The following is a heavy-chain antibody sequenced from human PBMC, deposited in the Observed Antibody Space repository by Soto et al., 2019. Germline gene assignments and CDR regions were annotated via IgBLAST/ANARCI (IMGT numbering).Heavy chain of an antibody. J-gene: IGHJ5*02. D-gene: IGHD2-15*01. CDR3: ATRPPQIVVTLLPFPS. Sequence: SETLSLTCTVSGGSIRNTAFYWTWVRQPPGKGLEWIGEVYHSGSTRYNPSLKGRVTISVDKPNNQFSLKLTSMTGADTAVYYCATRPPQIVVTLLPFPSWGQGTPVTVSS. CDR2: VYHSGST. CDR1: GGSIRNTAFY. V-gene: IGHV4-39*07.